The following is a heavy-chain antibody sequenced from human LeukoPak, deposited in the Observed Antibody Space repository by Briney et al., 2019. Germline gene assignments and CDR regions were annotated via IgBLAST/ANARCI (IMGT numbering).Heavy chain of an antibody. Sequence: SETLSLTCAVSGYSISSGYYWGWIRQPPGKGLEWIGSIYHSGSTYYNPSLKSRVTISVDTSKNRFSLKLSSVTAADTAVYYCARGIIAVADTFDYWGQGTLVTVSS. CDR2: IYHSGST. CDR3: ARGIIAVADTFDY. CDR1: GYSISSGYY. V-gene: IGHV4-38-2*01. J-gene: IGHJ4*02. D-gene: IGHD6-19*01.